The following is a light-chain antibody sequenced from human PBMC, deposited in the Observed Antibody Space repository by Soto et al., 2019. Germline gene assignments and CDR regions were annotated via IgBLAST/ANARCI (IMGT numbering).Light chain of an antibody. CDR1: QSVSNY. J-gene: IGKJ1*01. V-gene: IGKV3-11*01. CDR2: DAS. CDR3: LQRSKWPLT. Sequence: IVLTQSPATLSLSPGETATLSCRASQSVSNYFAWYQQKPGQAPRLLIYDASNRATDIPARFSGSGSGKDFTLTISSLEPEDFAFYLCLQRSKWPLTFGQGTKVEIK.